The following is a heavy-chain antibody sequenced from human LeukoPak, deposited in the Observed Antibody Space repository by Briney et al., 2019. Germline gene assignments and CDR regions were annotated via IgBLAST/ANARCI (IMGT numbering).Heavy chain of an antibody. CDR2: ISSSSSYI. CDR3: ARDHGIPGSGSYRFDY. Sequence: PGGSLRLSCAPSGFTFSSYSMNSVPQAPGKGLEWVSSISSSSSYIYYADAVKGRFTISRDYAKNLLYLQMNSLRIEDTAVYYCARDHGIPGSGSYRFDYWGHGTLVTVSS. V-gene: IGHV3-21*06. J-gene: IGHJ4*01. D-gene: IGHD3-10*01. CDR1: GFTFSSYS.